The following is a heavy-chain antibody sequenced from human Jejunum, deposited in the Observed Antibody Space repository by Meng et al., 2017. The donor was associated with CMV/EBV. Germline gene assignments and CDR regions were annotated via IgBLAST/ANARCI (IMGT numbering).Heavy chain of an antibody. V-gene: IGHV4-39*01. D-gene: IGHD6-13*01. CDR3: ARQPLEQQPIYFDY. CDR1: DSIRSRSYY. Sequence: DSIRSRSYYWGWIRQPPGKVLEWIVSMHYSGSAYYNPSLKSRVTISADTSKNQFSLRLRFVTAADTAVYYCARQPLEQQPIYFDYWGQGTLVTVSS. CDR2: MHYSGSA. J-gene: IGHJ4*02.